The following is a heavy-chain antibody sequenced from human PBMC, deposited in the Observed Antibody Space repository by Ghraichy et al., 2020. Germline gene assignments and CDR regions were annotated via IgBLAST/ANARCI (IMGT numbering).Heavy chain of an antibody. CDR2: IYYSGST. V-gene: IGHV4-39*01. CDR3: ARHGHLRFLEWLSGDY. J-gene: IGHJ4*02. CDR1: GGSISSSSYY. D-gene: IGHD3-3*01. Sequence: ESLNISCTVSGGSISSSSYYWGWIRQPPGKGLEWIGSIYYSGSTYYNPSLKSRVTISVDTSKNQFSLKLSSVTAADTAVYYCARHGHLRFLEWLSGDYWGQGTLVTVSS.